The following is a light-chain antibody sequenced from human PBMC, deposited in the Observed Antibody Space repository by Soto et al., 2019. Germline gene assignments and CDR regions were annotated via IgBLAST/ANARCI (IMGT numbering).Light chain of an antibody. J-gene: IGKJ2*01. V-gene: IGKV3-20*01. CDR2: GAS. Sequence: EIVLTQSPGTLSLSPGERATLSCRASQSVSSSYLAWYQQKPGQAPRLLIYGASSRATGIPDRFSGSGSGTDFTLTISSLEPEDFAVYYCQQYGSSLYTFGQGTKLEIQ. CDR1: QSVSSSY. CDR3: QQYGSSLYT.